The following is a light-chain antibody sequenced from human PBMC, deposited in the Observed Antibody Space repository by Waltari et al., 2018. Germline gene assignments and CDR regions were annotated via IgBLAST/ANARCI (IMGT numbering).Light chain of an antibody. CDR1: SSNIGKNY. CDR2: DNN. Sequence: QSVLTQPPSVSAAPGQTVTISCSGSSSNIGKNYVSWYQQLPGTAPKLLSYDNNKRPSGIPDRFSGSKSGTSATLGITGLQTGDEADYYCGTWDSSLSAGGVFGGGTKLTVL. V-gene: IGLV1-51*01. J-gene: IGLJ3*02. CDR3: GTWDSSLSAGGV.